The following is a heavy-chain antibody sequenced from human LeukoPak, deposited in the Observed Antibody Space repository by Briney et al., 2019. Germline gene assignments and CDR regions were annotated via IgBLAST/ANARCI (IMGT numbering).Heavy chain of an antibody. V-gene: IGHV1-69*06. CDR1: GGTFSSYA. CDR2: IIPIFGTA. Sequence: ASVKVSCKASGGTFSSYAISWVRQAPGQGLEWMGGIIPIFGTANYAQKFQGRVTITADKSTSTAYMELSSLRSEDTAVYYCARDGYPDYGGNFDAFDIWGQGTMVTVSS. D-gene: IGHD4-23*01. J-gene: IGHJ3*02. CDR3: ARDGYPDYGGNFDAFDI.